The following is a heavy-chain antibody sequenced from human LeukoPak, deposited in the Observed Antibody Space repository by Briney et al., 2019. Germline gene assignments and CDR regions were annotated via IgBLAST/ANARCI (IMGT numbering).Heavy chain of an antibody. J-gene: IGHJ4*02. CDR2: ISGDGGST. CDR1: GFTFDDYA. V-gene: IGHV3-43*02. Sequence: PGGSLRLSCAASGFTFDDYAMHWVRQAPGKGLEWVSLISGDGGSTYYADSVKGRFTISRDNAKNSLYLQMNSLRAEDTAVYYCARDSVPLRLGELSLPYWGQGTLVTVSS. CDR3: ARDSVPLRLGELSLPY. D-gene: IGHD3-16*02.